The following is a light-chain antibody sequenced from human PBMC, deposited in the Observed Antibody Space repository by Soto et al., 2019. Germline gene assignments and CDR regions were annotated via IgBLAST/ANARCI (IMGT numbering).Light chain of an antibody. CDR1: ESVSSY. V-gene: IGKV1-39*01. CDR2: AAS. Sequence: DIQMTQSPSSLSAFVGDRVTITCRASESVSSYLNWYQQKPGKAPNLLIYAASSLQSGVPSRCSGSGSGTDVTLTISSLQPEDFATYYCQQSYSTPYSFGQGTKLEIK. J-gene: IGKJ2*03. CDR3: QQSYSTPYS.